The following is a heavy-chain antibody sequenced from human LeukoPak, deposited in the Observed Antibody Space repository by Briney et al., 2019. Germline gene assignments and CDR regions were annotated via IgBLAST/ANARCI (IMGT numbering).Heavy chain of an antibody. CDR3: ARESSEPKDYDYVWGSYRGYNWFDP. CDR1: GYTFTGYY. Sequence: GASVKVSCKASGYTFTGYYMHWVRQAPGQGLEWMGWINPNSGGTNYAQKFQGRVTMTRDTSISTAYMELSRLRSDDTAVYCCARESSEPKDYDYVWGSYRGYNWFDPWGQGTLVTVSS. CDR2: INPNSGGT. V-gene: IGHV1-2*02. J-gene: IGHJ5*02. D-gene: IGHD3-16*02.